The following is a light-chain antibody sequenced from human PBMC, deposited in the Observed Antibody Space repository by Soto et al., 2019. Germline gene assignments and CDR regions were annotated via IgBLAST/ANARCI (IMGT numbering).Light chain of an antibody. CDR3: SSFTTSYFYV. CDR2: GVT. CDR1: GSDFGAYNY. J-gene: IGLJ1*01. V-gene: IGLV2-14*01. Sequence: QSALTQPASVSGSPGQSITISCTGTGSDFGAYNYVSRYQQHPGKAPKLIIYGVTHRPSGVSTRFSASKSAYTAYLTISRLQAEDEADYYCSSFTTSYFYVFGPGTKVTVL.